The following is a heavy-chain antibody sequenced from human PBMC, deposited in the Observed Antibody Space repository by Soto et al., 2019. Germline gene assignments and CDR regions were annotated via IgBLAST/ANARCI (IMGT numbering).Heavy chain of an antibody. CDR1: GASISTEGYT. CDR3: ARATFGAVLHLGA. Sequence: SETLSLTCAVSGASISTEGYTWSWIRQPPGKGLEWIGYVYPSGATHYNPSLKSRVTISLDASRNRFSLSVGSVTAADTAVYYCARATFGAVLHLGAWGQGTTVTVSS. V-gene: IGHV4-30-2*01. D-gene: IGHD3-3*01. CDR2: VYPSGAT. J-gene: IGHJ6*02.